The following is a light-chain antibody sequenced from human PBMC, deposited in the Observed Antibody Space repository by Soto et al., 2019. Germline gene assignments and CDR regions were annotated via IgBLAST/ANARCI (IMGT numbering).Light chain of an antibody. V-gene: IGLV2-14*01. J-gene: IGLJ3*02. CDR2: EVS. CDR1: SSDVGGYNY. CDR3: SSFTSINTWV. Sequence: QSALTQPASVSGSPGQSITISFTGTSSDVGGYNYVSWYQQHPGKAPKLMIYEVSNRPSGVSNRFFGSKSGNTASLTISGLQTEDEADYYCSSFTSINTWVFGGGTKLTVL.